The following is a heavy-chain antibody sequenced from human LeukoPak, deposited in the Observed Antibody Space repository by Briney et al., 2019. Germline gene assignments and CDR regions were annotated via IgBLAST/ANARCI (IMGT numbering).Heavy chain of an antibody. V-gene: IGHV4-31*03. CDR3: ARAEGMDV. CDR2: IFYGGST. CDR1: GGSISSVGYY. Sequence: SDTLSLTCTVSGGSISSVGYYWNWIRQHPGKGLEWIGYIFYGGSTYYNPSLKSRVTISVDTSKNQFSLKLSSVTAADTAVYYCARAEGMDVWGQGTTIIVSS. J-gene: IGHJ6*02.